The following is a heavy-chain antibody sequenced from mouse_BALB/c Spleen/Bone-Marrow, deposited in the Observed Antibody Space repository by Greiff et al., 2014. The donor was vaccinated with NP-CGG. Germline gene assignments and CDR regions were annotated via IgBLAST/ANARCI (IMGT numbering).Heavy chain of an antibody. CDR3: ARRDYGIRENYYAMDY. V-gene: IGHV1-87*01. CDR2: IYPGDGDT. CDR1: GYTFTSYW. J-gene: IGHJ4*01. Sequence: QVQLKQSGAELARPGASVKLSCKASGYTFTSYWMQWVKQRPGRGLEWIGAIYPGDGDTRYTRKSKGKATLTADKSSSTAYMQLSSLASEDSAVYYCARRDYGIRENYYAMDYWGQGTSVTVSS. D-gene: IGHD1-2*01.